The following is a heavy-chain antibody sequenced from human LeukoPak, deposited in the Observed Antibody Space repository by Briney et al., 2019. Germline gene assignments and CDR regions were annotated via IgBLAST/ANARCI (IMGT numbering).Heavy chain of an antibody. J-gene: IGHJ3*02. CDR1: GYTFTSYG. V-gene: IGHV1-18*01. D-gene: IGHD3-22*01. Sequence: GASVKVSCKASGYTFTSYGISWVRQAPGQGLEWMGWISAYNGNTNYAQKLQGRVTITTDESTSTAYMELSSLRSEDTAVYYCARPLPPYSIVVVTTPNSDAFDIWGQGTMVTVSS. CDR2: ISAYNGNT. CDR3: ARPLPPYSIVVVTTPNSDAFDI.